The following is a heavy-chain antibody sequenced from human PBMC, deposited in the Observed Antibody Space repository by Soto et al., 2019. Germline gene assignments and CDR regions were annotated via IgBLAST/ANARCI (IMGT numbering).Heavy chain of an antibody. CDR1: GGSISSGGYY. CDR2: IYYSGST. D-gene: IGHD1-1*01. J-gene: IGHJ6*02. Sequence: SETLSLTCTVSGGSISSGGYYWSWIRQHPGKGLEWIGYIYYSGSTYYNPSLKSRVTISVDTSKNQFSLRLTSVTAADTAVYYCARHPTIARFENGLDVWGQGTMVTVSS. V-gene: IGHV4-31*03. CDR3: ARHPTIARFENGLDV.